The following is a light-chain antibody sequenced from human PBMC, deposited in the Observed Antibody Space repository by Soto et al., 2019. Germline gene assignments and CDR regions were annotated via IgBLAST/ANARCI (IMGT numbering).Light chain of an antibody. CDR1: SSKIGAGYD. CDR3: RPTDSTLSVFYV. J-gene: IGLJ1*01. CDR2: GNS. Sequence: QSVLTQPPSVSGAPGQRVTISCPGSSSKIGAGYDVHWYQQLPGTAPKLLIYGNSNRPSGVPDPFSVPKSGPSPPLAIPGLQAGFGVFNYPRPTDSTLSVFYVSGPGPKVPAL. V-gene: IGLV1-40*01.